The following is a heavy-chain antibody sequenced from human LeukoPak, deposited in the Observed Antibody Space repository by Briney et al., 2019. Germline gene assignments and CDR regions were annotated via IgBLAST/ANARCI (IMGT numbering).Heavy chain of an antibody. D-gene: IGHD3-22*01. Sequence: GGSLRLSCAASGFTFSSYAMSWVRQAPGKGLEWVSAISGSGGSTYYADSVKGRFTISRDNSKNTLYLQMNSLRAEDTAVYYCAKDGGITMIVVSSYYFDYWGQGTLVTVSS. V-gene: IGHV3-23*01. CDR3: AKDGGITMIVVSSYYFDY. CDR1: GFTFSSYA. J-gene: IGHJ4*02. CDR2: ISGSGGST.